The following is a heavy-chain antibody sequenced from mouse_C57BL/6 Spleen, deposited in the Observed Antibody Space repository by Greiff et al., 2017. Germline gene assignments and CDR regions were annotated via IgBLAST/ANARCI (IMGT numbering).Heavy chain of an antibody. CDR2: IYPGDGDT. Sequence: VQLQQSGAELVKPGASVKISCKASGYAFSSYWMNWVKQRPGKGLEWIGQIYPGDGDTNYNGKFKGKATLTADKSSGTAYMQLSSLTSEDSAVYFCARDGSSQYYYAMDYWGQGTSVTVSS. D-gene: IGHD1-1*01. J-gene: IGHJ4*01. CDR1: GYAFSSYW. CDR3: ARDGSSQYYYAMDY. V-gene: IGHV1-80*01.